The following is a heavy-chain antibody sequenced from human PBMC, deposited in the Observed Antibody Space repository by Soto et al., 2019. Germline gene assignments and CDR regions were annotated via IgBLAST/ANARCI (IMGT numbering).Heavy chain of an antibody. CDR2: IYYSGST. J-gene: IGHJ3*02. Sequence: SETLSLTCTVSGGSISSGGYYWSWIRQHPGKGLEWIGYIYYSGSTYYNPSLKSRVTISVDTSKNQFSLKLSSVTAADTAVYYCARDHGGGYDWGNAFDIWGQGTMVTVSS. D-gene: IGHD5-12*01. CDR1: GGSISSGGYY. CDR3: ARDHGGGYDWGNAFDI. V-gene: IGHV4-31*03.